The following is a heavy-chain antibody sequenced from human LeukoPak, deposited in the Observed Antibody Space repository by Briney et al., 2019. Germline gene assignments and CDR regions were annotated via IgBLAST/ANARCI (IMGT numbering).Heavy chain of an antibody. V-gene: IGHV3-30-3*01. D-gene: IGHD3-3*01. CDR2: ISYDGSNK. CDR1: GFTFSSYA. J-gene: IGHJ5*02. Sequence: GGSLRLSCAASGFTFSSYAMHWVRQAPGKGLEWVAVISYDGSNKYYADSVKGRFTISRDNSKNTLYLQMNSLRAEDTAVYYCARDPRRYSDFWSGYYSNWFDPWGQGTLVTVSS. CDR3: ARDPRRYSDFWSGYYSNWFDP.